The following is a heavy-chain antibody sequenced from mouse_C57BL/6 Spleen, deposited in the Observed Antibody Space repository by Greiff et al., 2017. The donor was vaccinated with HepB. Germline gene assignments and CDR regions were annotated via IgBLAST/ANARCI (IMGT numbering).Heavy chain of an antibody. V-gene: IGHV1-81*01. Sequence: QVHVKQSGAELARPGASVKLSCKASGYTFTSYGISWVKQRTGQGLEWIGEIYPRSGNTYYNEKFKGKATLTADKSSSTAYMELRSLTSEDSAVYFCARYDYDGVYAMDYWGQGTSVTVSS. J-gene: IGHJ4*01. CDR2: IYPRSGNT. CDR1: GYTFTSYG. CDR3: ARYDYDGVYAMDY. D-gene: IGHD2-4*01.